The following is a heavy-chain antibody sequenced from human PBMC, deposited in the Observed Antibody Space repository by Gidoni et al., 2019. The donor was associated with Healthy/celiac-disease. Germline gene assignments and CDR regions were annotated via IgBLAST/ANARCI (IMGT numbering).Heavy chain of an antibody. CDR3: ARVPDSYDFWSGYYTIFDY. D-gene: IGHD3-3*01. Sequence: QVQLQESGPGLVKPSGTLSLTCAVSGGSISSSNWWSWVRQPPGKGLEWIGEIYHSGSTNYNPSLKSRVTISVDKSKNQFSLKLSSVTAADTAVYYCARVPDSYDFWSGYYTIFDYWGQGTLVTVSS. CDR1: GGSISSSNW. CDR2: IYHSGST. V-gene: IGHV4-4*02. J-gene: IGHJ4*02.